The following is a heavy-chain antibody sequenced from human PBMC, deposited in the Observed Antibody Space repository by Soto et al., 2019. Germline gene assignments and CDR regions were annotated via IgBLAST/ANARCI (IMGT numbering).Heavy chain of an antibody. D-gene: IGHD5-18*01. J-gene: IGHJ5*02. CDR3: ATRYRQPSGYSYGYIITNNWFDP. Sequence: ASVKVSCKVSGYTLTELSMHWVRQAPGKGLEWMGGFDPEDGETIYAQKFQGRVTMTEDTSTDTAYMELSSLRSEDTAVYYCATRYRQPSGYSYGYIITNNWFDPWGQGTLVTVSS. CDR2: FDPEDGET. CDR1: GYTLTELS. V-gene: IGHV1-24*01.